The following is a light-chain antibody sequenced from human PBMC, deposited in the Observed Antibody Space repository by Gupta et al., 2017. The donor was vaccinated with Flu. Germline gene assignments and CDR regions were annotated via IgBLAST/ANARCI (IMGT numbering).Light chain of an antibody. CDR2: AAS. Sequence: VGDRVTITCRASQNIRSYLNWYQQRPGKAPKLLIYAASILQSGVPSRFTGSGSGTDFTLTIGSLQPEDFATYYCQQRSSTQITFGQGNRL. J-gene: IGKJ5*01. V-gene: IGKV1-39*01. CDR1: QNIRSY. CDR3: QQRSSTQIT.